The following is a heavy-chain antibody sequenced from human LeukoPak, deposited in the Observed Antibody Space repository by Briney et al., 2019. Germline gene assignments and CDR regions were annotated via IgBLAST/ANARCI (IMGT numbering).Heavy chain of an antibody. CDR3: ARYYYGSGTSFDP. J-gene: IGHJ5*02. V-gene: IGHV3-7*01. D-gene: IGHD3-10*01. Sequence: GGSLRLSCAASGFTVSSNYMSWVRQAPGKGLEWVANIRKDGSEKHYVDSVKGRFTISRDNAKSSLYLQMNSLRVEDTAVFYCARYYYGSGTSFDPWGQGTLVTVSS. CDR2: IRKDGSEK. CDR1: GFTVSSNY.